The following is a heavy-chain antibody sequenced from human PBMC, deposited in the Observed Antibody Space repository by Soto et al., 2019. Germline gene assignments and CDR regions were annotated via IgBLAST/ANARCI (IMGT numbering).Heavy chain of an antibody. V-gene: IGHV1-18*01. CDR3: AIDNIAGAERGDAFDI. Sequence: GASVKVSCKASGYTFTSYGISWVRQAPGQGLEWMGWIIAYNGNTNYAQKLQGRVTMTTDTSTSTAYMELRSLRSDDTAVYYCAIDNIAGAERGDAFDIWGQGTIVTVPS. J-gene: IGHJ3*02. CDR1: GYTFTSYG. CDR2: IIAYNGNT. D-gene: IGHD6-19*01.